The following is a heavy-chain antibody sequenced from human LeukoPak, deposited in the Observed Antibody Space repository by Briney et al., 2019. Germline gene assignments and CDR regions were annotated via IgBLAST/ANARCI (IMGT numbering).Heavy chain of an antibody. CDR3: ASYSGTVTTLFDY. J-gene: IGHJ4*02. CDR2: IYYSGST. CDR1: GGAISSYY. V-gene: IGHV4-59*08. Sequence: SETLSLTCTVSGGAISSYYWSWIRQPPGKGLEWIGYIYYSGSTNYNPSLKSRVTISVDTSKNQFSLKLSSVTAADTAVYYCASYSGTVTTLFDYWGQGTLVTVSS. D-gene: IGHD4-17*01.